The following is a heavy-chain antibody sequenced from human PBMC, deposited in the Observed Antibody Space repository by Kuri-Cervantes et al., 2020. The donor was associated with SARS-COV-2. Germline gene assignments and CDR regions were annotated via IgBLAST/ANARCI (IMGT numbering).Heavy chain of an antibody. J-gene: IGHJ4*02. V-gene: IGHV4-34*01. CDR3: GRVSWLQLWHRYSDS. D-gene: IGHD5-24*01. CDR2: INHSGST. Sequence: SETLSLTCAVYGGSFSGYYRSWIRQPPGKGLEWIGEINHSGSTNYNPSLKSRVTISVDTSKNQVSLRLTSATAADTAVYYCGRVSWLQLWHRYSDSWGQGTLVTVSS. CDR1: GGSFSGYY.